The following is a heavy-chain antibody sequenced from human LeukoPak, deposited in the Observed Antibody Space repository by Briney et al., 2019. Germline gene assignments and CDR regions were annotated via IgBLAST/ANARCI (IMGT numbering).Heavy chain of an antibody. CDR2: IYPGDSDT. CDR3: ARHKYYDFWSGYPNWFDP. D-gene: IGHD3-3*01. Sequence: GESLKISCKGSGYSSTSYWIGWVRQMPGKGLEWMGIIYPGDSDTRYSPSFQGQVTISADKSISTAYLQWSSLKASDTAMYYCARHKYYDFWSGYPNWFDPWGQGTLVTVSS. CDR1: GYSSTSYW. V-gene: IGHV5-51*01. J-gene: IGHJ5*02.